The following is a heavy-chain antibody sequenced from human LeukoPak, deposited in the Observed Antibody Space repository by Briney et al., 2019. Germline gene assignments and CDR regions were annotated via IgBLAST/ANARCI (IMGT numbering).Heavy chain of an antibody. CDR1: GGSISSYY. V-gene: IGHV4-59*08. CDR2: IYYSGST. Sequence: SETLSLTCTVSGGSISSYYWSWLRQPPGKGLEWIGYIYYSGSTNYNPSLKSRVTISVDTSKNQFSLKLSSVTAADTAVYYCARLTLVIKNSHYYYCGMDVWGQGTTVTVSS. J-gene: IGHJ6*02. CDR3: ARLTLVIKNSHYYYCGMDV. D-gene: IGHD3-9*01.